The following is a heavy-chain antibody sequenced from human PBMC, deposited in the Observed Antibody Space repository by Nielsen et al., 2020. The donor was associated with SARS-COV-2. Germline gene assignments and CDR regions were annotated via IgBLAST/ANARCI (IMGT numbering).Heavy chain of an antibody. D-gene: IGHD3-3*01. V-gene: IGHV4-61*08. CDR1: GGSISSGGYY. Sequence: SETLSLTCAVSGGSISSGGYYWSWIRQPPGKGLEWIGYIYYSGSTNYNPSLKSRVTISVDTSKNQFSLKLSSVTAADTAVYYCARGGIGTDSGYYKVPPYYYGMDVWGQGTTVTVSS. CDR2: IYYSGST. J-gene: IGHJ6*02. CDR3: ARGGIGTDSGYYKVPPYYYGMDV.